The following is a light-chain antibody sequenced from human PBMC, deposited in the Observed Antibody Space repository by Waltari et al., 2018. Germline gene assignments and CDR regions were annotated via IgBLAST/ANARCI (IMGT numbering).Light chain of an antibody. V-gene: IGLV2-14*01. J-gene: IGLJ2*01. CDR1: GSDVGGYDY. Sequence: QSALTQPASVSGSPGQAIIISCTGTGSDVGGYDYVSWYQQYPGKAPRLIIYDVYNRPSGVSNRFSGAKSDNTASLTISGLQAEDESVYYCSSYTSSGVVFGGGTKLTGL. CDR2: DVY. CDR3: SSYTSSGVV.